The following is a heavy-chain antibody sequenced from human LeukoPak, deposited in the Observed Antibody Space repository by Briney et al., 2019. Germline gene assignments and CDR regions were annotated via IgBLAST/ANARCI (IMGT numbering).Heavy chain of an antibody. CDR1: GFTVSSNY. CDR2: IYRGGST. D-gene: IGHD5-18*01. CDR3: ARGMDTVMGGCYYGMDV. Sequence: GGSLRLSCAASGFTVSSNYMSWVRQAPGKGLEWVSVIYRGGSTYYADSVKGRFPISRDNSKNTLYLQMNSLRAEDTAVYYCARGMDTVMGGCYYGMDVWGQGTTVTVSS. V-gene: IGHV3-53*01. J-gene: IGHJ6*02.